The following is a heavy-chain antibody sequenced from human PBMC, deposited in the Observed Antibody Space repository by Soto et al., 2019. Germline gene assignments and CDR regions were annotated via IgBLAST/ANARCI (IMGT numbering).Heavy chain of an antibody. CDR2: VYYTGGT. V-gene: IGHV4-59*08. CDR1: SGPSSSHN. CDR3: VRQEIAHLRGLVDD. Sequence: QVELQQSGPRLVKPSETLSLTCSVSSGPSSSHNWGWIRQSPGRGLEWIGYVYYTGGTSYNPSLPSRVTSSADTSTHQISLPLSSVLAADTDFYYCVRQEIAHLRGLVDDWGQGPTVSVSS. D-gene: IGHD3-16*01. J-gene: IGHJ6*02.